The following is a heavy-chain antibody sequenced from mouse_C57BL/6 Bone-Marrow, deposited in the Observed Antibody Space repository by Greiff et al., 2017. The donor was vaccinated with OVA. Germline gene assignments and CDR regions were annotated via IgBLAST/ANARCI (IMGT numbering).Heavy chain of an antibody. CDR3: TREGYYGSGAY. CDR2: ISSGGDYI. V-gene: IGHV5-9-1*02. D-gene: IGHD1-1*01. J-gene: IGHJ3*01. CDR1: GFTFSSYA. Sequence: EVKLVESGAGLVKPGGSLKLSCAASGFTFSSYAMSWVRQTPEKRLEWVAYISSGGDYIYYADTVKGRFTISRDNARNTLYLQMSSLKSEDTAMYYCTREGYYGSGAYWGQGTLVTVSA.